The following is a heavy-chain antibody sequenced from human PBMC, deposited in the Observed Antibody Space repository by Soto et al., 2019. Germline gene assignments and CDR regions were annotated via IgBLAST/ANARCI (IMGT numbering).Heavy chain of an antibody. CDR2: ISAYNGNT. D-gene: IGHD3-10*01. J-gene: IGHJ5*02. Sequence: QVQLVQSGAEVKKPGASVKVSCKASGYTFTSYGISWVRQAPGQGLEWMGWISAYNGNTNYAQKLQGRVTMTTDTATSAADMELRSRRSDDPAVYYCARECGYYCSGSRPHRDNWFDPWGQGTLVTVSS. V-gene: IGHV1-18*01. CDR3: ARECGYYCSGSRPHRDNWFDP. CDR1: GYTFTSYG.